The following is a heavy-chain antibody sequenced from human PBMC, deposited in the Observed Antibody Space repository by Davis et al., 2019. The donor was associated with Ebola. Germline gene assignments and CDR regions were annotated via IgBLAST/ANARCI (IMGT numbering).Heavy chain of an antibody. V-gene: IGHV1-46*01. CDR1: GYTFTSYY. CDR2: INPSGGST. Sequence: AASVKVSCKASGYTFTSYYMHWVRQAPGQGLEWMGIINPSGGSTSYAQKFQGRVTMTRDTSTSTVYLELSSLRSEDTAVYYCARARILAAFDIWGQGTMVTVSS. D-gene: IGHD3-3*02. J-gene: IGHJ3*02. CDR3: ARARILAAFDI.